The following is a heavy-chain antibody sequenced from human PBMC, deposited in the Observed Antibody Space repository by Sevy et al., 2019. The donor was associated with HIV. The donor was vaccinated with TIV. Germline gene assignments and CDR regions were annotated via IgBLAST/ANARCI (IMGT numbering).Heavy chain of an antibody. D-gene: IGHD3-22*01. CDR3: ARASYYDSSGYYPRYGMDV. CDR1: GYTFTSYD. J-gene: IGHJ6*02. V-gene: IGHV1-8*01. Sequence: ASVKVSCKASGYTFTSYDINWVRQATGQGLEWMGWMNPNSGNTGYAQKFQGRVNMTRNTSISTAYMELSSLRSEDTAVYYCARASYYDSSGYYPRYGMDVWGQGPTVTISS. CDR2: MNPNSGNT.